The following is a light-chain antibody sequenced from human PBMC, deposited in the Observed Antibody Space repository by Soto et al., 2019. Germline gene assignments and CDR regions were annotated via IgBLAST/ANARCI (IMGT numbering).Light chain of an antibody. V-gene: IGKV1-17*01. CDR1: QGIRNE. CDR3: LQHYGYPWT. J-gene: IGKJ1*01. Sequence: DIQMTQSRSSLSASVGDRVTITCRASQGIRNELGWYQQKPGKAPKRVIYAASSLQSGVPSRFSGSGSGTEFTLTISSLQPEDFATYYCLQHYGYPWTFGQGTKVEIK. CDR2: AAS.